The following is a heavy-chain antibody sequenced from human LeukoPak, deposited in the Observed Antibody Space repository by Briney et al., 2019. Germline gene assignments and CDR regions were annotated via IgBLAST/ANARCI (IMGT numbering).Heavy chain of an antibody. V-gene: IGHV3-53*01. Sequence: PGGSLRLSCAASGFTVSSNYMSWVRQAPGEGLEWVSVIYSGGSTYYADSVKGRFTISRDNSKNTLYLQMNSLRAEDTAVYYCARGSLGSGYYYFDYWGQGTLVTVSS. D-gene: IGHD3-22*01. CDR2: IYSGGST. J-gene: IGHJ4*02. CDR3: ARGSLGSGYYYFDY. CDR1: GFTVSSNY.